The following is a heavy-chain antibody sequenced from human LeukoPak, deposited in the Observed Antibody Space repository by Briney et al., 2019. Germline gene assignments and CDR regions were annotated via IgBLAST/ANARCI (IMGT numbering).Heavy chain of an antibody. J-gene: IGHJ5*02. Sequence: GGSLRLSCAASGFTFSSYSVNWVRQAPGKGLEWVSSISSSSSYIYYADSVKGRFTISRDNAKNSLYLQMNSLRAEDTAVYYCARELAYCGGDCSGANWFDPWGQGTLVTVSS. V-gene: IGHV3-21*01. D-gene: IGHD2-21*02. CDR1: GFTFSSYS. CDR3: ARELAYCGGDCSGANWFDP. CDR2: ISSSSSYI.